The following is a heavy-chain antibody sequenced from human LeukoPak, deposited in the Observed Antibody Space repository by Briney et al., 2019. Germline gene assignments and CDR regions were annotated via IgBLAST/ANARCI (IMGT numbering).Heavy chain of an antibody. CDR3: ASGSPDY. Sequence: GGSLRLACAASGFTFSDYYMSWVRQAPGKGVEWVSYISSSSSYTNYADSVKGRFTISRDTAKTPLYLQMNSLRAEDTAVYYCASGSPDYWGQGTLVTVSS. CDR2: ISSSSSYT. J-gene: IGHJ4*02. CDR1: GFTFSDYY. V-gene: IGHV3-11*06. D-gene: IGHD5-12*01.